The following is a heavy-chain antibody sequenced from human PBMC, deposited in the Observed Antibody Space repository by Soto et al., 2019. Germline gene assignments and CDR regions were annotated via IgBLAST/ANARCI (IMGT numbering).Heavy chain of an antibody. J-gene: IGHJ6*02. CDR2: TYYRSKWYN. Sequence: PSQTLSLTCAISGDSVSSNIAAWNWIRQSPSRGLEWLGRTYYRSKWYNDYAVSVKSRITINPDTSKNQFSLQLNSVTPEDTAVYYCAREISIAARYYYYGMDVWGQGTTVTVSS. CDR1: GDSVSSNIAA. CDR3: AREISIAARYYYYGMDV. D-gene: IGHD6-6*01. V-gene: IGHV6-1*01.